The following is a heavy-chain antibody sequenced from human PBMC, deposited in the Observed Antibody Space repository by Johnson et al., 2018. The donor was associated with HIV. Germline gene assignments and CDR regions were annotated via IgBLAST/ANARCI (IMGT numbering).Heavy chain of an antibody. Sequence: QVQLVESGGGVVQPGRSLRVSSAASGFTFSNYAMHWVRQAPGKGLEWVAVVSYDGSNKYHADSVKGRFTISRDNAKNSLYLQMNRLRDEDTAMYYCARGRGAYAFDIWGQGTMVTVSS. CDR3: ARGRGAYAFDI. J-gene: IGHJ3*02. D-gene: IGHD3-16*01. CDR1: GFTFSNYA. V-gene: IGHV3-30-3*01. CDR2: VSYDGSNK.